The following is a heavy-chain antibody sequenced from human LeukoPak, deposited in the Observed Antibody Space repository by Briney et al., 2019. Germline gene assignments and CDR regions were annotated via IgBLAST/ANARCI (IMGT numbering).Heavy chain of an antibody. CDR3: ARDLTVVTGFDYYYMDV. Sequence: GGALILSCAASGFTFSSYSMNWVRQAPGKGLEWVSSISSSSSYIYYADSVKGRFTISRDNAKNSLYLQMNSLRAEDTAVYYCARDLTVVTGFDYYYMDVWGKGTTVTVSS. CDR2: ISSSSSYI. J-gene: IGHJ6*03. D-gene: IGHD4-23*01. CDR1: GFTFSSYS. V-gene: IGHV3-21*01.